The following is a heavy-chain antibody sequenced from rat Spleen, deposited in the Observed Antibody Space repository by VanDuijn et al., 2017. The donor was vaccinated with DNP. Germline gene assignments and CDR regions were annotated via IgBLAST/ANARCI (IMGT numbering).Heavy chain of an antibody. D-gene: IGHD2-3*01. V-gene: IGHV2-6*01. CDR3: ARDWGSGYYLDY. CDR2: ISSGGNT. Sequence: QVQLKESGPGLVQPSQTLSLTCTVSGFSLTSYTVSWVRQPPGKGLEWIAAISSGGNTYYNSALKSRLSISRDTSKSQVFLKMNSLQTEDTATYYCARDWGSGYYLDYWGQGVMVTVSS. CDR1: GFSLTSYT. J-gene: IGHJ2*01.